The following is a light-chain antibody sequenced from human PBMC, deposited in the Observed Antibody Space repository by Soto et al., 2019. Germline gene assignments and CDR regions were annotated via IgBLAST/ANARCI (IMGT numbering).Light chain of an antibody. J-gene: IGLJ1*01. V-gene: IGLV2-8*01. Sequence: QSALTQPPSASGSPGQSVTLSCTGTSSDVGSYNYVSWYQQHPGKAPKLITYEVNKRPSGVPDRFSGSKSGNTASLTVSGLQAEEEPDYYCSSYAGSNDYVFGTGTKLTVL. CDR1: SSDVGSYNY. CDR2: EVN. CDR3: SSYAGSNDYV.